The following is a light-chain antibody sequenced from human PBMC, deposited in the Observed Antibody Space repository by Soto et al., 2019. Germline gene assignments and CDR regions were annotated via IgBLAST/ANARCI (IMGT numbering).Light chain of an antibody. CDR2: GAS. CDR1: QSVSSN. CDR3: QHQSNWPRT. J-gene: IGKJ1*01. V-gene: IGKV3-15*01. Sequence: EIVMTQSPATLSVSPGERATLSCRASQSVSSNLAWYQQKPGQAPRLLIHGASTRATGIPARFSGSGSGTEFTLTISSLQSEDFAIYYCQHQSNWPRTFGQGTKVEIK.